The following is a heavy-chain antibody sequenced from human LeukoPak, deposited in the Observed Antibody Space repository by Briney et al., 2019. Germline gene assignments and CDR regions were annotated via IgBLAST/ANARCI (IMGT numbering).Heavy chain of an antibody. Sequence: GASVKVSCKASGGTFISQAISWVRQAPGQGREWMGRIIPNLGISHYAQKFQGRVTITADKSTSTAYMELSSLRSEDTAVYYCARITGAVAGTGYFDLWGRGTLVTVSS. V-gene: IGHV1-69*04. CDR2: IIPNLGIS. J-gene: IGHJ2*01. CDR3: ARITGAVAGTGYFDL. CDR1: GGTFISQA. D-gene: IGHD6-19*01.